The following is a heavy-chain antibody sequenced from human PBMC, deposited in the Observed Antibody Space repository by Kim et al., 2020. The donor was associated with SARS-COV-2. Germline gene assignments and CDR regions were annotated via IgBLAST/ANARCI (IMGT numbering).Heavy chain of an antibody. CDR3: ASSESVVRGVDNYAFDI. CDR2: IYYSGST. Sequence: SETLSLTCTVSGGSISSHYYWGWIRQPPGKGLEWIGIIYYSGSTFYNPCLKSRVTISVDTSKNQFSLMVNSVTAADTAVYFCASSESVVRGVDNYAFDIWGQGTMVTVSS. V-gene: IGHV4-39*01. J-gene: IGHJ3*02. D-gene: IGHD3-10*01. CDR1: GGSISSHYY.